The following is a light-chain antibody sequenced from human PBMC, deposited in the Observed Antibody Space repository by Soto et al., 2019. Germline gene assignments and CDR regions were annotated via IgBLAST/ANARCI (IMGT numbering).Light chain of an antibody. CDR1: TSDVGAYNY. J-gene: IGLJ2*01. CDR2: EVT. Sequence: QSALTQPASVSGSPGQSITISCTGTTSDVGAYNYVSWYQQHPGKAPKFIIYEVTNRPSGVSNRFSGSKSGNTASLTTSGLQAEDEADYYCSSYTRNSTVVFGGGTKVTVL. CDR3: SSYTRNSTVV. V-gene: IGLV2-14*01.